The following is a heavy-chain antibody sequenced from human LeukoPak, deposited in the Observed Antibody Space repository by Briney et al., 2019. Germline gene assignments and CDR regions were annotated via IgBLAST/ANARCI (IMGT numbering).Heavy chain of an antibody. J-gene: IGHJ4*02. V-gene: IGHV3-23*01. D-gene: IGHD2-15*01. CDR3: AKDAFCSGGYCYSAFDY. Sequence: GGPLRLSCSASGFSFRTFAMSWARQAPGKGLEWVSTISGDSAYYADSVRGRFTISRDSSKSTLYLQMNSLRVEDTAVYFCAKDAFCSGGYCYSAFDYWGQGTLVTVSS. CDR1: GFSFRTFA. CDR2: ISGDSA.